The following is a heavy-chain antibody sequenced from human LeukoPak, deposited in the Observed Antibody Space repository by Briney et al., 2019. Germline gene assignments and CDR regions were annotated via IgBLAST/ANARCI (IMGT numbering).Heavy chain of an antibody. Sequence: GESLKISCEGSGYSFSSYWIAWVHQMPGKGLEWMGIIYPGDSATKYSPSFQGQVTVSADKSISTAYLQWSSLKASDTAMYYCARQNWGVDYWGQGTLVTVSS. V-gene: IGHV5-51*07. J-gene: IGHJ4*02. CDR3: ARQNWGVDY. CDR1: GYSFSSYW. D-gene: IGHD7-27*01. CDR2: IYPGDSAT.